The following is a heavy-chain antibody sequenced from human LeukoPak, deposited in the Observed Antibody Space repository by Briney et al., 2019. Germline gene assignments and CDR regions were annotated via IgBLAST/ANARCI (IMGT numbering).Heavy chain of an antibody. V-gene: IGHV7-4-1*02. D-gene: IGHD1-1*01. J-gene: IGHJ4*02. CDR3: ARQAVWNDPTHYFDY. CDR2: INTNTGNP. Sequence: GASVKVSCKASGYTFTSYAMNWVRQAPGQGLEWMGWINTNTGNPTYAQGFTGRFVFSLDTSVSTAYLQISSLKASDTAMYYCARQAVWNDPTHYFDYWGQGTLVTVSS. CDR1: GYTFTSYA.